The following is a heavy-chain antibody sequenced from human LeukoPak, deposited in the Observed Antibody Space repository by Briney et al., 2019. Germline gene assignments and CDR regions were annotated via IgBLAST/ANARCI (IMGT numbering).Heavy chain of an antibody. Sequence: GGSLRLSCAASGFTFSSYWMSWVRQAPGKGLERVANIKQDGSEKYYVDSVKGRFTISRDNAKNSLYLQMNSLRAGDTAVYYCARDPLDYYESLLDWFDPWGQGTLVTVSS. CDR3: ARDPLDYYESLLDWFDP. CDR1: GFTFSSYW. V-gene: IGHV3-7*01. D-gene: IGHD3-22*01. CDR2: IKQDGSEK. J-gene: IGHJ5*02.